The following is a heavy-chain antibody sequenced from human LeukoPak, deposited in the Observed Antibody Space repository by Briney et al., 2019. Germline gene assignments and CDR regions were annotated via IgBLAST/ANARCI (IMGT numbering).Heavy chain of an antibody. CDR3: ARGGYCPNGVCYRPHFFYYYMDV. J-gene: IGHJ6*03. D-gene: IGHD2-8*01. CDR1: GRSFTDYY. CDR2: INQRGGN. V-gene: IGHV4-34*01. Sequence: SETLSLTCAVYGRSFTDYYLTWVRQPPEKGREGIGEINQRGGNKYNPSLQSRVTISLDTSKSQLSLKLSSVTAADTAVYYCARGGYCPNGVCYRPHFFYYYMDVWGKGTTVTVSS.